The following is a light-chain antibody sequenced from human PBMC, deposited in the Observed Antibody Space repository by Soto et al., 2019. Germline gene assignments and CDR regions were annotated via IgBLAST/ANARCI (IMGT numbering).Light chain of an antibody. Sequence: QSVLTQPVSVSGSPGQSITISCSGPTSDIHDFNSISWYRQHPGKAPRLIVYDVNKRPSGISPRFSGSKSGLTASLTISGLQGEDEADYFCTSYTAKNTLVFGTGTKVTVL. J-gene: IGLJ1*01. CDR3: TSYTAKNTLV. CDR2: DVN. V-gene: IGLV2-14*01. CDR1: TSDIHDFNS.